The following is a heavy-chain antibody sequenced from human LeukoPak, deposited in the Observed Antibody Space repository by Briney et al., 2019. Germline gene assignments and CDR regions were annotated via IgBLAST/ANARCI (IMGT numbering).Heavy chain of an antibody. V-gene: IGHV3-30*19. CDR2: IWYDGSNK. D-gene: IGHD3-22*01. CDR1: GFTFSSYG. Sequence: PGRSLRLSCAASGFTFSSYGMHWVRQAPGKGLEWVAVIWYDGSNKYYADSVKGRFTISRDNSKNTLYLQMNSLRAEDTAVYYCARDLGYYDSSGYCDYWGQGTLVTVSS. CDR3: ARDLGYYDSSGYCDY. J-gene: IGHJ4*02.